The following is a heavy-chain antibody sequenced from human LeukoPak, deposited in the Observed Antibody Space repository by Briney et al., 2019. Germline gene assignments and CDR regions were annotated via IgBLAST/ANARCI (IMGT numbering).Heavy chain of an antibody. CDR2: IFPSGGEI. Sequence: GGSLRLSCAASGFAFSTFAMIWVRQPPGKGLEWVSSIFPSGGEIHYADSVRGRFTISRDNSKSTLSLQMNSLRAEDTAIYYCVTYRQVLLPFESWGQGTLVTVSS. CDR3: VTYRQVLLPFES. V-gene: IGHV3-23*01. J-gene: IGHJ4*02. CDR1: GFAFSTFA. D-gene: IGHD2-8*02.